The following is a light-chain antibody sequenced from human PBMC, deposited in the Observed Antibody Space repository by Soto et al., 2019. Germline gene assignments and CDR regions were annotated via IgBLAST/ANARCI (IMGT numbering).Light chain of an antibody. CDR2: GAS. Sequence: ELVVTQSPGTRCFFAGERATLSFRASQSISGNYLAWYQQKPGQAPRLLIYGASNRATGIPERFSGSGSGTDFTLTIGRLEPQDSAMYYCQQYVISVTFGQGTRLEIK. CDR1: QSISGNY. V-gene: IGKV3-20*01. CDR3: QQYVISVT. J-gene: IGKJ5*01.